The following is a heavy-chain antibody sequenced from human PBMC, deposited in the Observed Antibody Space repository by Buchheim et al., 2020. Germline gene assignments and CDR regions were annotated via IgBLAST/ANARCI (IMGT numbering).Heavy chain of an antibody. D-gene: IGHD2-15*01. CDR2: IKPDGSEK. CDR3: ARDAPVVVPSHYALDV. V-gene: IGHV3-7*03. J-gene: IGHJ6*02. CDR1: GFTFSSYW. Sequence: EVQLVESGGGLVQPGGSLRLSCAASGFTFSSYWMSWVRQAPGKGLEWVGNIKPDGSEKWYVDSVRGRFTISRDNAKNSMYLQVNSLRVEDMAVYYCARDAPVVVPSHYALDVWGQGTT.